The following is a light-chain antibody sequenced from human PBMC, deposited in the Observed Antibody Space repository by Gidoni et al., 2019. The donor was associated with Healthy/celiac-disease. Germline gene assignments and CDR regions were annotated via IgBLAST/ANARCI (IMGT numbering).Light chain of an antibody. CDR2: DVS. CDR1: SSDVGGYNY. Sequence: GSPGQSITISCTGTSSDVGGYNYVSWYQQHPGKAPKLMIYDVSNRPSGVSNRFSGSKSGNTASLTISGLQAEDEADYYCSSYTSSSTPRVFGTGTKVTVL. V-gene: IGLV2-14*03. J-gene: IGLJ1*01. CDR3: SSYTSSSTPRV.